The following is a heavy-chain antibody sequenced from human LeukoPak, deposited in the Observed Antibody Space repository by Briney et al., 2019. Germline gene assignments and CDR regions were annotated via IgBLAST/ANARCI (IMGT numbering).Heavy chain of an antibody. V-gene: IGHV4-39*01. D-gene: IGHD1-26*01. CDR2: IYYSGST. Sequence: SETLSLTCTVSGGSISSSSYYWGWIRQPPGKGLEWIGSIYYSGSTYYNPSLKSRVTISVDTSKNQFSLKLSSVTAADTADCANQLKWEALYWGQGTLVTVSS. CDR1: GGSISSSSYY. J-gene: IGHJ4*02. CDR3: QLKWEALY.